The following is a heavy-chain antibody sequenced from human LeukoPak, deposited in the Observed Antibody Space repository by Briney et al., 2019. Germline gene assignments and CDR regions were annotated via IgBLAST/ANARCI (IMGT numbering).Heavy chain of an antibody. CDR3: ARDRVGESPSGWFDP. CDR2: IIPIFGTA. D-gene: IGHD3-10*01. J-gene: IGHJ5*02. V-gene: IGHV1-69*13. CDR1: GGTFSSYA. Sequence: ASVKVSCKASGGTFSSYAISWVRQAPGQGLEWMGGIIPIFGTANYAQKFQGRVTITADESTSTAYMELSSLRSEDTAVYYCARDRVGESPSGWFDPWGQGTLVTVSS.